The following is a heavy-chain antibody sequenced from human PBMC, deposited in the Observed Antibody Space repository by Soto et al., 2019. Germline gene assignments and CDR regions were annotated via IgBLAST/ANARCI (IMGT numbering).Heavy chain of an antibody. V-gene: IGHV1-8*02. CDR1: RDTFSSSV. CDR3: ARGRIHMITFGGVIVLGWFDP. Sequence: GAPVKVASTASRDTFSSSVISWARKAHGQGLEGMGGIIPNSGNASYAQKFQGRVTMTRDASISTAYMELSSLRSEDTAVYYCARGRIHMITFGGVIVLGWFDPWGQGTLVTVSS. CDR2: IIPNSGNA. J-gene: IGHJ5*02. D-gene: IGHD3-16*02.